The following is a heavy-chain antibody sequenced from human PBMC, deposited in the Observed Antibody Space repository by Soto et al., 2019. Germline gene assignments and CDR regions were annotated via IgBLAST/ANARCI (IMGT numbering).Heavy chain of an antibody. Sequence: QVQLVQSGAEEKKPGASVKVSCKASGYTFTSYAMHWVRQAPGQRLEWMGWINAGNGNTKYSQKFQGXVPXXRXPTASTADMELSSLRSEDTAVYYCARSIVVVTALDYWGQGTLVTVSS. V-gene: IGHV1-3*05. CDR3: ARSIVVVTALDY. CDR1: GYTFTSYA. CDR2: INAGNGNT. D-gene: IGHD2-21*02. J-gene: IGHJ4*02.